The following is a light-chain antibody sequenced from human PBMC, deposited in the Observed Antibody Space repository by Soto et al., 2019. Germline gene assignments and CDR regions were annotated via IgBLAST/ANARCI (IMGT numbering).Light chain of an antibody. CDR1: QDIDNY. V-gene: IGKV1-27*01. J-gene: IGKJ3*01. CDR3: QNYYKAAFT. CDR2: HAS. Sequence: DIQMTQFPSSLSASVGDRVTITCRASQDIDNYVAWYQQRPGKVPKLLIYHASTLQPGVPPRFSGSGSGTDCTLTISSLQPEDVATYYCQNYYKAAFTFGPGTRVDIK.